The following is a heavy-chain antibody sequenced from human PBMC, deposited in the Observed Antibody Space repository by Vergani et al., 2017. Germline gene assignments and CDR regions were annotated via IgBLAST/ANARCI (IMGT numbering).Heavy chain of an antibody. J-gene: IGHJ4*02. CDR3: ANKYGYFGILV. Sequence: QVQLQESGPGLVKPSETLSLTCAVSGYSISSGYYWGWIRQPPGKGLEWIGSIYHSGSTYYNPSLKSRVTISVDTSKNQFSLKLSSVTAADTAVYYCANKYGYFGILVWGQGTLVTVSS. D-gene: IGHD5-18*01. CDR2: IYHSGST. V-gene: IGHV4-38-2*01. CDR1: GYSISSGYY.